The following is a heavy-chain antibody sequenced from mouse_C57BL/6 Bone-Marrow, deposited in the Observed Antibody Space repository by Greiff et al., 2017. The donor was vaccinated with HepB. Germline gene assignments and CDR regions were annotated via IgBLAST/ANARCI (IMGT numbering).Heavy chain of an antibody. D-gene: IGHD2-2*01. Sequence: EVKLVESGGGLVQSGRSLRLSCATSGFTFSDFYMEWVRQAPGKGLEWIAASRNKANDYTTEYSASVKGRFIVSRDTSQSILYLQMNALRAEDTAIYYCARDEAYGYNYAMDYWGQGTSVTVSS. J-gene: IGHJ4*01. CDR3: ARDEAYGYNYAMDY. V-gene: IGHV7-1*01. CDR1: GFTFSDFY. CDR2: SRNKANDYTT.